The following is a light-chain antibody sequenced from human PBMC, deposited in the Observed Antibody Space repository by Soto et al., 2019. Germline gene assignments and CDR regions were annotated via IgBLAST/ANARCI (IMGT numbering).Light chain of an antibody. J-gene: IGKJ1*01. CDR2: GAS. V-gene: IGKV3-15*01. CDR3: QHHHVYPWT. Sequence: VLTQSPATLSVAPGESATLSCRASQSVISHLAWYQQKPGQAPRLLIYGASTRATGSPARFSGSGSGTEYTLTISSLQSQDFATYYCQHHHVYPWTFGQGTKVDIK. CDR1: QSVISH.